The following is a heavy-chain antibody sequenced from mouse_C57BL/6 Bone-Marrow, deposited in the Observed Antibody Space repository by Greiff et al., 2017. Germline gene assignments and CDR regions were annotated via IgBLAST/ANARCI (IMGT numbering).Heavy chain of an antibody. CDR2: IYPGSGST. CDR3: ARAIPTNAMDY. V-gene: IGHV1-55*01. J-gene: IGHJ4*01. CDR1: GYTFTSYW. D-gene: IGHD2-10*01. Sequence: QVQLQQSGAELVKPGASVKMSCKASGYTFTSYWITWVKQRPGQGLEWIGDIYPGSGSTNYNEKFKSKATLTVDTSSSTAYMQLSSLTSEDSAVYYCARAIPTNAMDYWGQGTSVTVSS.